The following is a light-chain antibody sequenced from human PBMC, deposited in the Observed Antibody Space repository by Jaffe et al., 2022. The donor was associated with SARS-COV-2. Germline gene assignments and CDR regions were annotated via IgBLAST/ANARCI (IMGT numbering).Light chain of an antibody. J-gene: IGLJ2*01. CDR1: SSDVGGYNY. CDR2: DVS. CDR3: CSYAGSSV. Sequence: QSALTQPRSVSGSPGQSVTISCTGISSDVGGYNYVSWYQQHPGKAPKLMIYDVSKRPSGVPDRFSGSKSGNTASLTISGLQAEDEADYYCCSYAGSSVFGGGTKLTVL. V-gene: IGLV2-11*01.